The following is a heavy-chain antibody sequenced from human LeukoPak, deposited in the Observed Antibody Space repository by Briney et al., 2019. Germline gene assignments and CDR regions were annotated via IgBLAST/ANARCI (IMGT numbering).Heavy chain of an antibody. Sequence: ASVKVSCKASGYTFTGYYMHWVRQAPGQGLEWMGWINPNSGGTNYAQKFQGRVTMTRDTSISTAYMELSRLRSDDTAVYYCARDLQTVLLWCSSTSCYQGFDYWGQGTLVTVSS. D-gene: IGHD2-2*01. CDR1: GYTFTGYY. CDR3: ARDLQTVLLWCSSTSCYQGFDY. J-gene: IGHJ4*02. V-gene: IGHV1-2*02. CDR2: INPNSGGT.